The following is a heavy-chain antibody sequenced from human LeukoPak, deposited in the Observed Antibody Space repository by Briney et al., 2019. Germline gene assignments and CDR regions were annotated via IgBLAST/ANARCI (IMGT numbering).Heavy chain of an antibody. Sequence: AASVKVSCKAFGSGFTSYYIHWVRQAPGPGLEWMGIINPSVGGTTYARKFQGRVTMTRDTSTSTVYMELSSLRSEDTAGYYCAKHGSGSYYPAEGRVDYWGQGTLVTVSS. J-gene: IGHJ4*02. CDR3: AKHGSGSYYPAEGRVDY. D-gene: IGHD3-10*01. CDR1: GSGFTSYY. CDR2: INPSVGGT. V-gene: IGHV1-46*03.